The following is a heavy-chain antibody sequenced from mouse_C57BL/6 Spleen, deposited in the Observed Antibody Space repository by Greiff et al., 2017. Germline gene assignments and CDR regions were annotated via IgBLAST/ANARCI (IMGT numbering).Heavy chain of an antibody. CDR1: GYTFTSYW. V-gene: IGHV1-5*01. CDR2: IYPGNSDT. D-gene: IGHD1-1*01. J-gene: IGHJ1*03. Sequence: EVQLQQSGTVLARPGASVKMSCKTSGYTFTSYWMHWVKQRPGQGLEWIGAIYPGNSDTSYNQKFKGTAKLTAVTSASTAYMELSSLTKEDSAVYYGTGGTVVGYFDVWGTGTTVTVSS. CDR3: TGGTVVGYFDV.